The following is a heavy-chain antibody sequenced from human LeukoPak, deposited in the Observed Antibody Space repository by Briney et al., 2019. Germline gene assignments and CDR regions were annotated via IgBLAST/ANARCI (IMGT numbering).Heavy chain of an antibody. CDR3: AKDKKTGPSILYS. CDR1: GFTFSSYW. D-gene: IGHD1-14*01. CDR2: IKQDGSEK. J-gene: IGHJ5*01. Sequence: GGSLRLSCAASGFTFSSYWMSWVRQAPGKGLEWVANIKQDGSEKYYVDSVKGRFTIARDNAKNSLYLQMNSLRVEDTAVYYCAKDKKTGPSILYSLGQGTLVHGSS. V-gene: IGHV3-7*04.